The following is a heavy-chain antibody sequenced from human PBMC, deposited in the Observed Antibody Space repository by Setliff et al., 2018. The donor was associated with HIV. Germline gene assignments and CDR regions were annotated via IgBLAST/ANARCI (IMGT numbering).Heavy chain of an antibody. J-gene: IGHJ4*02. CDR2: ISVSGFDI. D-gene: IGHD6-13*01. CDR3: ARVRARYSSSWSFDY. V-gene: IGHV3-21*01. CDR1: GFTVSGNY. Sequence: PGGSLRLSCAASGFTVSGNYLNWVRLAPGRGLEWISSISVSGFDIYYADSVKGRFFVSRDDAKNSLFLQMNSLRTEDTAVYFCARVRARYSSSWSFDYWGQGTPVTVSS.